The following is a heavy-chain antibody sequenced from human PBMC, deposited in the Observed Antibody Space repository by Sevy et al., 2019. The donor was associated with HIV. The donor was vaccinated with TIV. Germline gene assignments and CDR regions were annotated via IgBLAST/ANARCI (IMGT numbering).Heavy chain of an antibody. D-gene: IGHD3-22*01. V-gene: IGHV1-24*01. CDR2: FDPEDGEI. Sequence: ASVKVSCKISGNTLTGLSMHWVRQAPGKGLEWMVGFDPEDGEIIYAQKFQGRVTLTEDTSTDTAYMELSSLRSEDTAVYYCASSRDYYENHGPNFNYWGQGILVTVSS. CDR1: GNTLTGLS. J-gene: IGHJ4*02. CDR3: ASSRDYYENHGPNFNY.